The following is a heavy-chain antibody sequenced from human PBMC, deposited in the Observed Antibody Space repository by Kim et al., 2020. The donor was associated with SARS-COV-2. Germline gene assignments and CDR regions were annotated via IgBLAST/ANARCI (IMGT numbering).Heavy chain of an antibody. D-gene: IGHD3-3*01. V-gene: IGHV3-30*18. CDR2: ISYDGSNK. CDR1: GFTFSSYG. J-gene: IGHJ4*02. CDR3: AKDSNYDFWSGYYTIDY. Sequence: GGSLRLSCAASGFTFSSYGMHWVRQAPGKGLEWVAVISYDGSNKYYADSVKGRFTISRDNSKNTLYLQMNSLRAEDTAVYYCAKDSNYDFWSGYYTIDYWGQGTLVTVSS.